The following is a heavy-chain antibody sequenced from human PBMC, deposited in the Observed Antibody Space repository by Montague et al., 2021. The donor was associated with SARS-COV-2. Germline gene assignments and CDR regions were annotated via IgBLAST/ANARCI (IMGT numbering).Heavy chain of an antibody. D-gene: IGHD6-13*01. CDR2: ISYDGSNK. Sequence: SLRLSCAASGFTFSSYAMHWVRQAPGKGLEWVAVISYDGSNKYYADSAKGRFTISRDNSKNTLYLQMNSLRAEDTAVYYCARDSEQQLVPDFDYWGQGTLVTVSS. J-gene: IGHJ4*02. V-gene: IGHV3-30*04. CDR1: GFTFSSYA. CDR3: ARDSEQQLVPDFDY.